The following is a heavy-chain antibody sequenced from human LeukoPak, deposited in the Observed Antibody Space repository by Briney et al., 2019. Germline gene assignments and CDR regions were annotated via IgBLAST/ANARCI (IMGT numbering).Heavy chain of an antibody. CDR3: ARAFDI. CDR1: GSSISSYY. J-gene: IGHJ3*02. V-gene: IGHV4-59*01. CDR2: IYYSGST. Sequence: PSETLSLTCTVSGSSISSYYWSWIRQPPGKGLEWIGYIYYSGSTNYNPSLKSRVTISVDTSKNQFSLELSSVTAADTAVYYCARAFDIWGQGTMVTVSS.